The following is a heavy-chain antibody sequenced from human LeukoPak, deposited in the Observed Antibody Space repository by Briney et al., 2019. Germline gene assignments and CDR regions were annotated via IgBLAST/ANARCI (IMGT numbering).Heavy chain of an antibody. CDR1: GYTFIYYG. Sequence: ASVKVSCKASGYTFIYYGTSWVGQAPGQGQEWRGWITVNNGKTDYGPSLQGRVTMTTDTSPNTAYMELASLKLDDTAVYYCARDQRNRGSYRFEYWGQGTLVTVSS. CDR3: ARDQRNRGSYRFEY. D-gene: IGHD1-26*01. CDR2: ITVNNGKT. V-gene: IGHV1-18*01. J-gene: IGHJ4*02.